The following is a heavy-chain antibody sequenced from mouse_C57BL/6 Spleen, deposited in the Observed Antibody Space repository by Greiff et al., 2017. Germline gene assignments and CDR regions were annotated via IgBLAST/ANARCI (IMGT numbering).Heavy chain of an antibody. D-gene: IGHD2-1*01. Sequence: QVQLQQSGAELVRPGASVTLSCKASGYTFTDYEMHWVKQTPVHGLEWIGAIDPETGGTAYNQKFKGKAILTADKSSSTAYMELRSLTSEDSAVYYCTRSYGNYVFDYWGQGTTRTVAS. CDR3: TRSYGNYVFDY. J-gene: IGHJ2*01. CDR2: IDPETGGT. V-gene: IGHV1-15*01. CDR1: GYTFTDYE.